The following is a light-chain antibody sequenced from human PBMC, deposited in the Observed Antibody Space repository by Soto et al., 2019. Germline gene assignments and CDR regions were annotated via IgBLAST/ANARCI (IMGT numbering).Light chain of an antibody. CDR1: SSNIGRAY. CDR2: TNN. J-gene: IGLJ3*02. CDR3: AAWDDSLSTWV. V-gene: IGLV1-47*02. Sequence: QSVLTQPPSASGTPGQRVIISCSGSSSNIGRAYVYWFQQLPGTAPKLLIYTNNQRPSGVPDRFSGSKSGTSASLAISGLRSEDEADYCCAAWDDSLSTWVFGGGTKLTVL.